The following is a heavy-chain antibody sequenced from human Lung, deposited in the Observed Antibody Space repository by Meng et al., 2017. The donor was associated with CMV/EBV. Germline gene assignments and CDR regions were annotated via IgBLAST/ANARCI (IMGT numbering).Heavy chain of an antibody. CDR2: IYHSGST. V-gene: IGHV4-4*02. J-gene: IGHJ4*02. Sequence: QVQPQESGPGLVKPSGTLSLTCAVSGGSISSSNLWTWVRQVPGKGLEWFGEIYHSGSTNYNPSLKSRVTISVDKFKNQFSLKLGSVTAADTAVYYWARIERRRILKYCGSDCSTTDYWGQGTLVTVSS. CDR1: GGSISSSNL. CDR3: ARIERRRILKYCGSDCSTTDY. D-gene: IGHD2-21*02.